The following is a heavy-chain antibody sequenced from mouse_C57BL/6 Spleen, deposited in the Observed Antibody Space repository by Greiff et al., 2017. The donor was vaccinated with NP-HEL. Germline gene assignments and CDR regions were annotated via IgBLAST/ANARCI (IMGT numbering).Heavy chain of an antibody. Sequence: VKLVESGSELVKPGASVKISCKASGYAFSSYWMNWVKQRPGKGLEWIGQIYPGDGDTNYNGKFKGKATLTADKSSSTAYMQLSSLTSEDSAVYFCARKGKTAGYFDYWGQGTTLTVSS. CDR1: GYAFSSYW. CDR3: ARKGKTAGYFDY. J-gene: IGHJ2*01. D-gene: IGHD3-2*01. V-gene: IGHV1-80*01. CDR2: IYPGDGDT.